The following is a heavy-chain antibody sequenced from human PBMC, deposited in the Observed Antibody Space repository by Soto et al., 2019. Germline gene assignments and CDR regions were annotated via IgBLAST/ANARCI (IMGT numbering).Heavy chain of an antibody. CDR2: IDYTGGT. Sequence: PSLTCSVSGASIRDGDYYWSWLRQPPGKGPEWIGIIDYTGGTHYNPTLTGPVSMSVDTSANQFSLKVNYVTAADSAVYYCARVGYGDYGIGYYFDFWGPGILVTVSS. CDR3: ARVGYGDYGIGYYFDF. D-gene: IGHD4-17*01. V-gene: IGHV4-30-4*01. CDR1: GASIRDGDYY. J-gene: IGHJ4*02.